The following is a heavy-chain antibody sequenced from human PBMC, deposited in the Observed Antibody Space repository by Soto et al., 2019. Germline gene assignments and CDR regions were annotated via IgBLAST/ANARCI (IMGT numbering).Heavy chain of an antibody. Sequence: QVQLVQSGAEVKKPGSSVKVSCKASGGTFSSYTISWVRQAPGQGLEWMGRIIPILGIANYAQKFQGRVTITADKSTSTAYMELSSLRSEDTAVYYCAREAQNYYYYYYMDVWGKGTTVTVSS. CDR2: IIPILGIA. CDR1: GGTFSSYT. V-gene: IGHV1-69*08. J-gene: IGHJ6*03. CDR3: AREAQNYYYYYYMDV.